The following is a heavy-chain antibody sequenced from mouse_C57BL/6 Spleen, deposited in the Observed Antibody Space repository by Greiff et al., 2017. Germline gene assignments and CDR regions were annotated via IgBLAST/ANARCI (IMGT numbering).Heavy chain of an antibody. Sequence: EVKLQESGPELVKPGASVKIPCKASGYTFTDYNMDWVKQSHGKSLEWIGDINPNNGGTIYNQKFKGKATLTVDKSSSTAYMELRSLTSEDTAVYYCARKRATGHFDYWGQGTTLTVSS. D-gene: IGHD3-1*01. V-gene: IGHV1-18*01. J-gene: IGHJ2*01. CDR3: ARKRATGHFDY. CDR1: GYTFTDYN. CDR2: INPNNGGT.